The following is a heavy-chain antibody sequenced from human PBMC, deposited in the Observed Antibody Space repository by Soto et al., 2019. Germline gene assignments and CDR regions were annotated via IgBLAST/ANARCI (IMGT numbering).Heavy chain of an antibody. D-gene: IGHD6-13*01. CDR2: ISYDGSNK. J-gene: IGHJ4*02. CDR3: AKDRGPSQGSSWYY. Sequence: QVQLVESGGGVVQPGRSLRLSCAASGFTFSSYGMHWVRQAPGKGLEWVAVISYDGSNKYYADSVKGRFTISRDNSKNTLYLQMNSLRAEDTAVYYCAKDRGPSQGSSWYYWGQGTLVTVSS. V-gene: IGHV3-30*18. CDR1: GFTFSSYG.